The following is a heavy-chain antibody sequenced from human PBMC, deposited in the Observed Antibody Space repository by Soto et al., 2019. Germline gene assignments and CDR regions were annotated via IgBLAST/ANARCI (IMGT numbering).Heavy chain of an antibody. CDR1: GGSISSYY. CDR2: VHHSWGS. Sequence: QVQLQESGPGLVKPSETMSLSCTVSGGSISSYYWSWFRQSPGKRMEWIGYVHHSWGSSYNPSLQSRVAISLDKSTSKFSLKVTSVTATDTAVYYCARQGFGPLHGLVDVWGQGTTVTVSS. V-gene: IGHV4-59*08. J-gene: IGHJ6*02. CDR3: ARQGFGPLHGLVDV. D-gene: IGHD3-10*01.